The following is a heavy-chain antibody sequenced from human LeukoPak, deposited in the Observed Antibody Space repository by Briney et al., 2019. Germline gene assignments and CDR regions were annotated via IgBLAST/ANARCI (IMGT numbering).Heavy chain of an antibody. CDR3: ARDFWATNYYYGMDV. V-gene: IGHV3-23*01. CDR2: ISGSGDSV. J-gene: IGHJ6*02. D-gene: IGHD3-3*01. CDR1: GFTFRNYA. Sequence: GGSLRPSCAASGFTFRNYAMAWVRQAQGKGLECVSAISGSGDSVRYADSVKGRFTISRDNSKNTLYLQMNNLRAEDTALYYCARDFWATNYYYGMDVWGQGTTVTVCS.